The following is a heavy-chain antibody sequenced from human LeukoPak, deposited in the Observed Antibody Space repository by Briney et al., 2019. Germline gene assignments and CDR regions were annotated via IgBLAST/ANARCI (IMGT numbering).Heavy chain of an antibody. D-gene: IGHD6-13*01. V-gene: IGHV3-23*01. CDR3: AKGRIPILIAAAGTNKDPLHY. CDR2: ISGSGGST. Sequence: PGGSLRLSCAASGFTFSSYAMRWVGQAPGKGLEWVSAISGSGGSTYYADSVKGRFTISRDNSKNTLYLQMNSLRAEDTAVYYCAKGRIPILIAAAGTNKDPLHYWGQGTLVTVSS. CDR1: GFTFSSYA. J-gene: IGHJ4*02.